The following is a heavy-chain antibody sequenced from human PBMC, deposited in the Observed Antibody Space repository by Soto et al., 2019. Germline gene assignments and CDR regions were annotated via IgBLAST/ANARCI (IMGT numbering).Heavy chain of an antibody. CDR1: GGSISRGDYY. Sequence: SETLSLTCTVSGGSISRGDYYWSWIRQPRGKGLEWIGYIYYSGSTYYNPSLKSRVTISVDTSKNQFSLKLSSVTAADTAVYYCARVRHTAPFYYYGMDVWGQGTTVTVSS. CDR2: IYYSGST. CDR3: ARVRHTAPFYYYGMDV. D-gene: IGHD5-18*01. V-gene: IGHV4-30-4*01. J-gene: IGHJ6*02.